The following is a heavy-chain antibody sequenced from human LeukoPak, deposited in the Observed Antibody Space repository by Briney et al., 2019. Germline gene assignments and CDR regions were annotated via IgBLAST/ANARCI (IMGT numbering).Heavy chain of an antibody. D-gene: IGHD3-9*01. J-gene: IGHJ5*02. CDR3: ATATLTT. CDR1: GFTFSNAW. Sequence: GGSLRLSCAASGFTFSNAWMTWVRQAPGKGLEWVGRIKSNTDGGTTDYAEPVKGRITVSRDDSKNTLFLQMTSLKTEDTAVYYCATATLTTWGQGTLVTVSS. V-gene: IGHV3-15*01. CDR2: IKSNTDGGTT.